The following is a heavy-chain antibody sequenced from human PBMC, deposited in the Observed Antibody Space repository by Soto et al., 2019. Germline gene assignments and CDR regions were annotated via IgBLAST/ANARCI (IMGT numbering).Heavy chain of an antibody. Sequence: SVKVSCKASGYTFTNFGISWVRQAPGQGLEWMGRIIANLGIANYAQKFQGRVTITADKSTSTAYMELSSLRSEDTAVYYCASPKGASGSYSYYFDYWGQGTLVTVSS. CDR3: ASPKGASGSYSYYFDY. CDR1: GYTFTNFG. D-gene: IGHD1-26*01. CDR2: IIANLGIA. V-gene: IGHV1-69*04. J-gene: IGHJ4*02.